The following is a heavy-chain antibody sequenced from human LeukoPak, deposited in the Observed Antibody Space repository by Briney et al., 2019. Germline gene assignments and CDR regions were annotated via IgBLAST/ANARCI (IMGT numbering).Heavy chain of an antibody. CDR1: GGTFSSYP. CDR3: ARALRSLTGDFDYYFDY. Sequence: GASVKASCKASGGTFSSYPITWVRQAPGQGLEWMGGIIPIFGTANYAQKFQGRVTITADESTSTAYMELSSLRSEDTAVYYCARALRSLTGDFDYYFDYWAMEPWSPSPQ. V-gene: IGHV1-69*13. J-gene: IGHJ4*01. D-gene: IGHD7-27*01. CDR2: IIPIFGTA.